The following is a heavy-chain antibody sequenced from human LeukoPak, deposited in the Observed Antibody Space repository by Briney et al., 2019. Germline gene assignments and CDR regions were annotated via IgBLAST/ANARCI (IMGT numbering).Heavy chain of an antibody. Sequence: ASVKVSCKASGYTFTDYFIHWVRQAPGQGLEWIGYIDPNTGGTHFAKSFQGGVTMTRDTSLNTVYMEVNSLTSDDTAVYYCAREKQFSGYDMDAWGQGTTVTASS. D-gene: IGHD5-12*01. J-gene: IGHJ6*01. V-gene: IGHV1-2*02. CDR3: AREKQFSGYDMDA. CDR1: GYTFTDYF. CDR2: IDPNTGGT.